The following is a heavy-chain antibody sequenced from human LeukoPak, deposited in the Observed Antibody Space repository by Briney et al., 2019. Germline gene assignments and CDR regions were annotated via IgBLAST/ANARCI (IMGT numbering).Heavy chain of an antibody. J-gene: IGHJ6*02. D-gene: IGHD3-10*01. V-gene: IGHV3-23*01. Sequence: PGGSLRLSCAASGFTFSSYAMSWVRQAPGKGLEWVSAISGSGGSTYYADSVKGRFTISRDNSKNTLYLQMNSLRAEDTAVYYCAKGTEVRGVTLYYYYYGIDVWGQGTTVTVSS. CDR3: AKGTEVRGVTLYYYYYGIDV. CDR2: ISGSGGST. CDR1: GFTFSSYA.